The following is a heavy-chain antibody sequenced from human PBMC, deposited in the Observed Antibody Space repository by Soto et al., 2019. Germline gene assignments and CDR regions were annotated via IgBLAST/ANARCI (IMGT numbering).Heavy chain of an antibody. D-gene: IGHD1-1*01. V-gene: IGHV3-23*01. Sequence: GGSLRLSCVASGFTLTTHAMSWVRQAPGKGLEWVSSIGESGDKTWNADSVEGRFTLSRDISRNTLYLQMSSLRAEDTAIYYCARGGRGTDMFHDYWGQGALVTVSS. CDR3: ARGGRGTDMFHDY. CDR1: GFTLTTHA. J-gene: IGHJ4*02. CDR2: IGESGDKT.